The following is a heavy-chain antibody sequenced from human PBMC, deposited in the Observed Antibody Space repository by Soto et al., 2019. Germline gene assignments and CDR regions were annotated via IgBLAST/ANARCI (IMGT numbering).Heavy chain of an antibody. CDR2: ISYDGSNK. CDR1: GFTFSSYG. Sequence: GGSLRLSCAASGFTFSSYGMHWFRQAPGKGLEWVAVISYDGSNKYYADSVKGRFTISRDNSKNTLYLQMNSLRAEDTAVYYSAKDRSSGLSYFDSSGQGSLVTVSS. J-gene: IGHJ4*02. CDR3: AKDRSSGLSYFDS. D-gene: IGHD6-19*01. V-gene: IGHV3-30*18.